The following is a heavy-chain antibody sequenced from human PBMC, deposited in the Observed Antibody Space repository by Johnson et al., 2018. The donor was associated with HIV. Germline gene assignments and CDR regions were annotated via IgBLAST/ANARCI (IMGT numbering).Heavy chain of an antibody. CDR1: EFTFSKYA. Sequence: VQLVESGGGLIQPGGSLRLSCAASEFTFSKYAMSWVRQAPGKGLEWVANIKQDGSEKYYVDSVKGRFTISRDNAKNSLYLQMNSLRAEDTAVYYCASRSYGYVRHAFDIWGQGTMVTVSS. CDR3: ASRSYGYVRHAFDI. J-gene: IGHJ3*02. CDR2: IKQDGSEK. D-gene: IGHD5-18*01. V-gene: IGHV3-7*01.